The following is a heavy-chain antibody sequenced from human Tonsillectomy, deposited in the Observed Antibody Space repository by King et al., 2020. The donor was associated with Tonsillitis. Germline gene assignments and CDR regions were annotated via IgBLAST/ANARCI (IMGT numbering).Heavy chain of an antibody. CDR3: AGLIGMGVGHYDSPSWESGNWYFDL. CDR1: GGTFSSYA. V-gene: IGHV1-69*09. J-gene: IGHJ2*01. D-gene: IGHD3-3*01. CDR2: IIPILGIA. Sequence: EQLVQSGAEVKKPGSSVKVSCKASGGTFSSYAISWVRQAPGQGLEWMGRIIPILGIANYAQKFQGRVTITADKSTSTAYMELSSLRSEDTAVYYCAGLIGMGVGHYDSPSWESGNWYFDLWGRGTLVTVSS.